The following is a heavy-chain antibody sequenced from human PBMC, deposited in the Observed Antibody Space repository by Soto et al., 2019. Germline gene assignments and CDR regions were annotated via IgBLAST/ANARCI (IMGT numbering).Heavy chain of an antibody. CDR3: AKVRHIWFGGLFGAFDI. V-gene: IGHV3-23*01. Sequence: GGSLRLSCAASGFTFSSYAMSWVRQAPGKGLEWVSAISGSGGSTYYADSVKGRFTISRDNSKNTLYLQMNSLRAEDTAVYYCAKVRHIWFGGLFGAFDIWGQGTMVTVSS. CDR2: ISGSGGST. D-gene: IGHD3-10*01. CDR1: GFTFSSYA. J-gene: IGHJ3*02.